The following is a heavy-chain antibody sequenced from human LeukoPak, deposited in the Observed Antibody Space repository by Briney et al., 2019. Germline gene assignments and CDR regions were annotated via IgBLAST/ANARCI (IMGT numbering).Heavy chain of an antibody. CDR2: ISAYNGNT. CDR1: GYTFTSYC. Sequence: GASVKVSCKASGYTFTSYCTSWVRQAPGQGLEWMGWISAYNGNTNYAQKLQGRVTMTTDTSTSTAYMELRSLRSADTAVYYCARDLGTGNSGSLADYWGQGTLVTVSS. V-gene: IGHV1-18*01. J-gene: IGHJ4*02. D-gene: IGHD3-10*01. CDR3: ARDLGTGNSGSLADY.